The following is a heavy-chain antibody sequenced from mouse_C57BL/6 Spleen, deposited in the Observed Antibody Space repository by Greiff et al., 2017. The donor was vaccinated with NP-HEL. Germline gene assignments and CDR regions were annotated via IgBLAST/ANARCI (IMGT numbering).Heavy chain of an antibody. Sequence: EVQGVESGGGLVKPGGSLKLSCAASGFTFSDYGMHWVRQAPEKGLEWVAYISSGSSTIYYADTVKGRFTISRDNAKNTLFLQMTSLRSEDTAMYYCARKEVFITTVASPYYYAMDYWGQGTSVTVSS. D-gene: IGHD1-1*01. CDR3: ARKEVFITTVASPYYYAMDY. J-gene: IGHJ4*01. CDR2: ISSGSSTI. CDR1: GFTFSDYG. V-gene: IGHV5-17*01.